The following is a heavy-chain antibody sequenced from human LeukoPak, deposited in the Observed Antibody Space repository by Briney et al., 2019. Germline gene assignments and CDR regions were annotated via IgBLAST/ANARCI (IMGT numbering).Heavy chain of an antibody. D-gene: IGHD3-10*01. Sequence: SETLSFTCNVSGGSINNYYWSWLRQPPGKGLEWIGYIYFTGGTNYNPSLKSRVTMSIDTSKNQFSLKLNSVTAADTAFYYCARGGGLFDYWGQGSLVTVSS. V-gene: IGHV4-59*01. CDR3: ARGGGLFDY. J-gene: IGHJ4*02. CDR2: IYFTGGT. CDR1: GGSINNYY.